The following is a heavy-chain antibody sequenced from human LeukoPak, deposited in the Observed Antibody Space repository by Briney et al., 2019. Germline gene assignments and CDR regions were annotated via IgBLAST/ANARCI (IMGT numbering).Heavy chain of an antibody. J-gene: IGHJ4*02. V-gene: IGHV3-23*01. CDR2: ISGSGGST. CDR3: AKDVYGDNPYYFDY. CDR1: GFTFSSYA. Sequence: GGSLRPSCAASGFTFSSYAMSWVRQAPGKGLEWDSAISGSGGSTYYADSVKGRFTISRDNSKNTLYLQMNSLRAEDTAVYYCAKDVYGDNPYYFDYWGQGTLVTVSS. D-gene: IGHD4-17*01.